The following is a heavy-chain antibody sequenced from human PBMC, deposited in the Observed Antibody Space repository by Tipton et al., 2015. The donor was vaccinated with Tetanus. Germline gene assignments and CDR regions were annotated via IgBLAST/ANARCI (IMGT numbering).Heavy chain of an antibody. D-gene: IGHD3-22*01. V-gene: IGHV3-23*01. CDR2: VRGSGDNT. J-gene: IGHJ4*02. Sequence: SLRLFCAASGFTFSSFAMSWVRQAPGKGLEWVSSVRGSGDNTHYADSVKGRFTISRDNSKNTLYLQMNSLRAEDRAIYYCAKARGAESSGDYSVYFDYWGQGTLVTVSS. CDR1: GFTFSSFA. CDR3: AKARGAESSGDYSVYFDY.